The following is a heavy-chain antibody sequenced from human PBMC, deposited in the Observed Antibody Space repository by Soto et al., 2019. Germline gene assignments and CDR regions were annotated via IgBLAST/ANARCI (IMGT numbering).Heavy chain of an antibody. D-gene: IGHD6-13*01. CDR2: ISSNGGST. Sequence: GGSLRLSCSASGFTFSSYAMHWVRQAPGKGLEYVSAISSNGGSTYYADSVKGRFTISRDNSKNTLYLQMGSLRAEDTAVYYCVNSILAQFLAEYYYGMDVWGQGTTVTVSS. CDR1: GFTFSSYA. CDR3: VNSILAQFLAEYYYGMDV. J-gene: IGHJ6*02. V-gene: IGHV3-64D*08.